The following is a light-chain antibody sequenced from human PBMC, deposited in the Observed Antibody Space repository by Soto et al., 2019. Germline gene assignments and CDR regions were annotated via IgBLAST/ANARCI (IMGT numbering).Light chain of an antibody. J-gene: IGLJ3*02. CDR2: EVS. CDR1: SGDVGNYNL. V-gene: IGLV2-23*02. CDR3: CSYAGSPRV. Sequence: QSALTQPASVSGSPGQSITISCTGTSGDVGNYNLVSWYQQHPGKAPKLMIYEVSKRPSGVSNRFSGSKSGNTASLTISGLQAEDEADYYCCSYAGSPRVFGGGTKVTVL.